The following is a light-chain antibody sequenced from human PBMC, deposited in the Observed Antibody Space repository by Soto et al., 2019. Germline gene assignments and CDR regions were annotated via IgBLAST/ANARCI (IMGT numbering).Light chain of an antibody. Sequence: QSALTQPPSVSAAPGQKVTISCSGSSSNLGNNFVSWYQHLPGTAPKLLIYENNKRPSGIPDRFSGSKSGTSASLGITGLQTGDEADYYCGTWDSSLRGYVFATGTKVTV. CDR1: SSNLGNNF. J-gene: IGLJ1*01. CDR2: ENN. V-gene: IGLV1-51*02. CDR3: GTWDSSLRGYV.